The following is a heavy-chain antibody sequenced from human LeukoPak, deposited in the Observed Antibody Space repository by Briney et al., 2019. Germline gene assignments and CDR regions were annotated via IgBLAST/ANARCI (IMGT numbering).Heavy chain of an antibody. CDR3: ARIAVAGKIDY. CDR1: GGSISSSSYY. Sequence: SETLSLTCTVSGGSISSSSYYWGWIRQPPGKGLEWIGSIYYSGSTYYNPSLKSRVTISVDTSKNQFSLKLSSVTAADTAVYYCARIAVAGKIDYWGQGTLVTVSS. V-gene: IGHV4-39*07. D-gene: IGHD6-19*01. CDR2: IYYSGST. J-gene: IGHJ4*02.